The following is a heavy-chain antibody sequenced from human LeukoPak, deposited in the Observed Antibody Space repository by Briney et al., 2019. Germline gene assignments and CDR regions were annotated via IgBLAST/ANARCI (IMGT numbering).Heavy chain of an antibody. CDR2: INHSGST. V-gene: IGHV4-34*01. CDR1: GGSFSGYY. Sequence: SETLSLTCAVYGGSFSGYYWSWIRQPPGKGLEWIGEINHSGSTNYNPSLKSRVTISVDTSKNQFSLKLSSVTAADTAVYYCARGGRYFGWLPRPPFDYWGQGTLVTVSS. J-gene: IGHJ4*02. CDR3: ARGGRYFGWLPRPPFDY. D-gene: IGHD3-9*01.